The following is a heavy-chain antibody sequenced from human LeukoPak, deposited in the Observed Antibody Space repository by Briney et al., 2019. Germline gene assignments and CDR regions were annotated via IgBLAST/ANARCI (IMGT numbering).Heavy chain of an antibody. CDR3: TRGYSYDPFDY. CDR1: GFTFGDYA. V-gene: IGHV3-49*04. Sequence: GGSLRLSCTASGFTFGDYAMSWVRQAPGKGLEWVGFIRSKAYGGTTEYAASVKGRFTISRDDSKSIANLQMNSLKTEDTAVYYCTRGYSYDPFDYWGQGTLVTVSS. CDR2: IRSKAYGGTT. J-gene: IGHJ4*02. D-gene: IGHD5-18*01.